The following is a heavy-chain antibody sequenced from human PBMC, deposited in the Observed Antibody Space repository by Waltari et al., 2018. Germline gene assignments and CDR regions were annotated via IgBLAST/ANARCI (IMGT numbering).Heavy chain of an antibody. Sequence: QVQLQQWGAGLLKPSETLSLTCAVYGGSFSGSYWRWIRQPPGKGLEWIGEINHSGSTNYNPSLKSRVTISVDTSKNQFSLKLSSVTAADTAVYYCARGGTFIMIYGDAGSFDYWGQGTLVTVSS. D-gene: IGHD4-17*01. V-gene: IGHV4-34*01. CDR1: GGSFSGSY. J-gene: IGHJ4*02. CDR3: ARGGTFIMIYGDAGSFDY. CDR2: INHSGST.